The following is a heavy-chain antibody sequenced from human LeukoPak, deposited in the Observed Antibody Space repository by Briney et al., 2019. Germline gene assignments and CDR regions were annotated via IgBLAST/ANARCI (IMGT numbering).Heavy chain of an antibody. J-gene: IGHJ4*02. Sequence: SXDSFGTYGXAXXRQAPGEGLXXMGWINPNSGGTNYAQKFQGRVTMTRDTSNSTAYMELSRLRSDDTAVYYCAREKFQLPSYYFDYWGQGTLVTVSS. CDR1: XDSFGTYG. CDR2: INPNSGGT. D-gene: IGHD2-2*01. CDR3: AREKFQLPSYYFDY. V-gene: IGHV1-2*02.